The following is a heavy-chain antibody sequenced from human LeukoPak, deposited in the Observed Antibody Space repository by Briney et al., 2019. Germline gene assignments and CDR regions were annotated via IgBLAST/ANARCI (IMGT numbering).Heavy chain of an antibody. Sequence: AGGSLRLSCAASGFTFSSYSMNWVRQAPGKGLEWVSSISSSSSYIYYADSVKDRFSISRDNAKNSLYLQMNSLRAEDTAVYYCARDYCSSTSCYRPPAFDYWGQGTLVTVSS. D-gene: IGHD2-2*02. J-gene: IGHJ4*02. V-gene: IGHV3-21*01. CDR1: GFTFSSYS. CDR3: ARDYCSSTSCYRPPAFDY. CDR2: ISSSSSYI.